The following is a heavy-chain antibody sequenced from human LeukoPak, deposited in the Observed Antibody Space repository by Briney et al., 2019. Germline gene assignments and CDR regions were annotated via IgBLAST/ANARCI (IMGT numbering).Heavy chain of an antibody. Sequence: PGRSLRLSCVVSGFTFSSYAMHWVRHAPGQGLVWVSRIKGDGISTNYADSVKGRFTISRDIAKNTLYLQMNSLRAEDTGVYYCAKDHYWSIDYWGRGTLVTVSS. D-gene: IGHD3-3*01. CDR1: GFTFSSYA. CDR3: AKDHYWSIDY. V-gene: IGHV3-74*01. CDR2: IKGDGIST. J-gene: IGHJ4*02.